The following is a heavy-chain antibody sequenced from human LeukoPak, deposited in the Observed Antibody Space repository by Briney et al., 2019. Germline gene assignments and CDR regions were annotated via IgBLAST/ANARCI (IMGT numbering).Heavy chain of an antibody. Sequence: PGGSLRLSCAASGFTFSDYYMSWIRQAPGRGLEWVSYISSSSSYTNYADSVKGRFTIPRDNAKNSLYLQMNSLRTEDTAVYYCARDRASGSYDLDYWGQGTLVTVSS. CDR2: ISSSSSYT. CDR3: ARDRASGSYDLDY. V-gene: IGHV3-11*06. J-gene: IGHJ4*02. D-gene: IGHD1-26*01. CDR1: GFTFSDYY.